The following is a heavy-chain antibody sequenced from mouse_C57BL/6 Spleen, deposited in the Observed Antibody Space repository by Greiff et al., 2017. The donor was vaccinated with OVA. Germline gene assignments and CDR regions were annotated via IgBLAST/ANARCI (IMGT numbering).Heavy chain of an antibody. D-gene: IGHD1-1*01. Sequence: QVQLQQSGPELVKPGASVKISCKASGYAFSSSWMNWVKQRPGKGLEWIGRIYPGDGDTNYNGKFKGKATLTAAKSSSTAYMQLSSLTSEDSAVYFCARGGHYYGSSLHFDYWGQGTTLTVSS. V-gene: IGHV1-82*01. CDR1: GYAFSSSW. J-gene: IGHJ2*01. CDR2: IYPGDGDT. CDR3: ARGGHYYGSSLHFDY.